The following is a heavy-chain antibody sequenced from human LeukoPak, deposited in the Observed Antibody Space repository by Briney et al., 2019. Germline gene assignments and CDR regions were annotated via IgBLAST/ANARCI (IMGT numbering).Heavy chain of an antibody. CDR3: ARGPYSYDSSGAFDI. V-gene: IGHV4-61*02. J-gene: IGHJ3*02. CDR2: ISSSGST. CDR1: GDSISSGDYY. D-gene: IGHD3-22*01. Sequence: SETLSLTCTVSGDSISSGDYYWSWIRQPAGKGLEWIGRISSSGSTNYNPSLKSRVTISVDTSKNQFSLKLSSATAVDTAVYFCARGPYSYDSSGAFDIWGQGTMVTVSS.